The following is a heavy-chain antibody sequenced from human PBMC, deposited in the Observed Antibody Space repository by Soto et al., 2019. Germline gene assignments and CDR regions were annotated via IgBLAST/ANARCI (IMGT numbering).Heavy chain of an antibody. CDR1: GYTFTAYY. D-gene: IGHD5-12*01. CDR2: INPNSGGT. J-gene: IGHJ5*02. Sequence: QVQLVQSGAEVKKPGASVKVSCKASGYTFTAYYMHWVRQAPGQGLEWMGWINPNSGGTYHAQNFQGRVTMTRDTSPTTAYMELASLRSDATAVYYCARGGGRGYNELDPWGHGTLVIVSS. V-gene: IGHV1-2*02. CDR3: ARGGGRGYNELDP.